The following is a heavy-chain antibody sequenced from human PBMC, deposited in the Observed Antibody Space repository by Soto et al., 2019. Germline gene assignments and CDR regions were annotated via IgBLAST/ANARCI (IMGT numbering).Heavy chain of an antibody. CDR3: ARLLPWGSYTKYYFDY. CDR2: IYYSGST. CDR1: GGSISSCDYY. D-gene: IGHD3-16*01. Sequence: ASETLSLTCTVSGGSISSCDYYWSLIRQPPGKGLEWIGYIYYSGSTYYNPSLKSRVTISVDTSKNQFSLKLSSVTAADTAVYYCARLLPWGSYTKYYFDYWGQGTLVTVSS. V-gene: IGHV4-30-4*01. J-gene: IGHJ4*02.